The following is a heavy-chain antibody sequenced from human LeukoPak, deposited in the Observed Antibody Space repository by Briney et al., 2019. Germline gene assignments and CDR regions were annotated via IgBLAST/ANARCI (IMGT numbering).Heavy chain of an antibody. CDR2: ISYDGSNK. CDR1: GFTFSTST. V-gene: IGHV3-30*09. Sequence: GGSLRLSCAASGFTFSTSTMHWVRQAPGKGLEWVAVISYDGSNKFYADSVKGRFAISRDNSKNTLFIEMNSLRAGDTAVYYCARDLSPFCGSGCYGGGLGYWGQGTLVTVSS. D-gene: IGHD2-21*02. CDR3: ARDLSPFCGSGCYGGGLGY. J-gene: IGHJ4*02.